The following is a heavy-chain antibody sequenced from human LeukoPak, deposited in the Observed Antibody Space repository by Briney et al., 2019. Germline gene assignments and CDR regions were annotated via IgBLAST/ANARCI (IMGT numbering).Heavy chain of an antibody. CDR1: GFTFSPYT. CDR2: ISSSSSTM. CDR3: ARDEVGATSSLDY. D-gene: IGHD1-26*01. J-gene: IGHJ4*02. V-gene: IGHV3-48*01. Sequence: GGSLRLSCAASGFTFSPYTMQWVRQAPGKGLEWVSSISSSSSTMYYADSVKGRFTISRDNAKNSLYLQMNSLRAEDTAVYYCARDEVGATSSLDYWGQGTLVTVSS.